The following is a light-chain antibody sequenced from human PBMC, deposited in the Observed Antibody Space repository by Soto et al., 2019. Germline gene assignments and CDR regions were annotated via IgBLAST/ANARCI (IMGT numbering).Light chain of an antibody. J-gene: IGKJ1*01. CDR2: GAS. V-gene: IGKV3-20*01. Sequence: EIVLTQSPGTLSLSPGERATLSCRASQSVSSSYLAWYQQKPGQAPRLLIYGASSRATGIPDRFSGSGSGTVFTLTISRLEPEDFAVYSCQHYGSSRTFGQGTKVEIK. CDR3: QHYGSSRT. CDR1: QSVSSSY.